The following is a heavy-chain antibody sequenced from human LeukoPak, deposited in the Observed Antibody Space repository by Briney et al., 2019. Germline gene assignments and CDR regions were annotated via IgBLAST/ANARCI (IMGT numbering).Heavy chain of an antibody. D-gene: IGHD3-22*01. V-gene: IGHV3-21*01. J-gene: IGHJ4*02. CDR1: GFTFSTYS. CDR3: ARDGMIDPSFDY. Sequence: GGSLRLSCAASGFTFSTYSMNWVRQAPGKGLEWVSSISGSSNYIFYADSVKGRFTISRDNAENSLYLQMNSLRAEDTAVYYCARDGMIDPSFDYWGQGTLVTVSS. CDR2: ISGSSNYI.